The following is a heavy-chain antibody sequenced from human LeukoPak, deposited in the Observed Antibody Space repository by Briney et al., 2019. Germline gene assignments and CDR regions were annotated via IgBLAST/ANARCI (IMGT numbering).Heavy chain of an antibody. CDR1: GFTFSSYS. V-gene: IGHV3-21*04. D-gene: IGHD3-3*01. J-gene: IGHJ4*02. CDR3: AKDLEYYDFWSGYTDVY. Sequence: PGGSLRLSCAASGFTFSSYSMNWVRQAPGKGLEWVSSISSSSSYIYYADSVKGRFTISRDNSKNTLYLQMNSLRAEDTAVYYCAKDLEYYDFWSGYTDVYWGQGTLVTVSS. CDR2: ISSSSSYI.